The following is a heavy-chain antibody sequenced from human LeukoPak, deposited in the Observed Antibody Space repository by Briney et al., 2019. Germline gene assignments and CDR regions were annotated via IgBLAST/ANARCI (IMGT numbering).Heavy chain of an antibody. V-gene: IGHV3-74*01. J-gene: IGHJ4*02. CDR2: INGDGRNI. Sequence: GGSLRLSCVASGFTFSSYWMHWVRQDPRKGLVWVSRINGDGRNINYADSVRGRFTISRDNSKNTLYLQMNSLRAEDTAVYYCAKDNRDYYIDYWGQGTLVTVSS. D-gene: IGHD3-10*01. CDR3: AKDNRDYYIDY. CDR1: GFTFSSYW.